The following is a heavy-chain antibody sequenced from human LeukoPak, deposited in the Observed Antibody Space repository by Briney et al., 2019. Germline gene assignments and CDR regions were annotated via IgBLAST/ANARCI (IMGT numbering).Heavy chain of an antibody. CDR3: ASFGGYYDSSGYLFQH. CDR1: GGTFSSYA. J-gene: IGHJ1*01. V-gene: IGHV1-69*04. D-gene: IGHD3-22*01. CDR2: IIPTFGIA. Sequence: ASVKVSCKASGGTFSSYAISWVRQAPGQGLEWMGRIIPTFGIANYARKFQGRVTITADKSTSTAYMELSSLRSEDTAVYYCASFGGYYDSSGYLFQHWGQGTLVTVSS.